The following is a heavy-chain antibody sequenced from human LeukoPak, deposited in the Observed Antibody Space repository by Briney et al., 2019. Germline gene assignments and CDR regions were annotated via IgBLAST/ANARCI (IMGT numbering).Heavy chain of an antibody. Sequence: GESLKISCKGSGNSFTTYWIAWVRQTPGKGLEWMGIIYPGDSDTRYSPSFQGQVTISADKSISTAYLQWSSLKASDTAMYYCARESTSSSPFDYWGQGTLVTVSS. D-gene: IGHD6-6*01. V-gene: IGHV5-51*01. J-gene: IGHJ4*02. CDR1: GNSFTTYW. CDR2: IYPGDSDT. CDR3: ARESTSSSPFDY.